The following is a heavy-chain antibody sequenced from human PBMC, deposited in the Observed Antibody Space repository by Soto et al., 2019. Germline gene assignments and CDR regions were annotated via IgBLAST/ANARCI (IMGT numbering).Heavy chain of an antibody. CDR1: GFIFENFG. CDR2: ISGSGFKK. Sequence: SLRLSCASSGFIFENFGMSWVRQAPGKGLEWISSISGSGFKKYYADSVKGRFTISRDNSKSTVYLELNNLSAEDTAVYHCAKNQGVELVPLATVDWFDPWGQGSVVTVSS. D-gene: IGHD1-26*01. CDR3: AKNQGVELVPLATVDWFDP. J-gene: IGHJ5*02. V-gene: IGHV3-23*01.